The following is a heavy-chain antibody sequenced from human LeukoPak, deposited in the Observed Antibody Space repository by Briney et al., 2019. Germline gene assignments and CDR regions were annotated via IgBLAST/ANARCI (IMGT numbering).Heavy chain of an antibody. CDR2: ISSSGGNT. V-gene: IGHV3-23*01. CDR3: ARNLPAADY. J-gene: IGHJ4*02. CDR1: GFTFSSYS. D-gene: IGHD2-2*01. Sequence: AGGSLRLSCAASGFTFSSYSMSWVRQAPGKGLEWVSSISSSGGNTYYPDSVKGRFTISRDNSKNTMYLQMNSLRAEDTAVYYCARNLPAADYWGQGTLVTVSS.